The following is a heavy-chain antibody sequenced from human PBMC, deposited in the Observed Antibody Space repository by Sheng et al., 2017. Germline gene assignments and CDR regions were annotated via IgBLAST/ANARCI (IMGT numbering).Heavy chain of an antibody. J-gene: IGHJ4*02. CDR3: ARVSMQSNDY. Sequence: EVQLLESGGGLVQPGGSLRLSCAASGFTFSSYAMSWVRQAPGKGLEWVANIKQDGSEKYYVDSVKGRFTISRDNAKNSLYLQMNSLRAEDTAVYYCARVSMQSNDYWGQGTLVTVSS. D-gene: IGHD2-21*01. CDR2: IKQDGSEK. V-gene: IGHV3-7*01. CDR1: GFTFSSYA.